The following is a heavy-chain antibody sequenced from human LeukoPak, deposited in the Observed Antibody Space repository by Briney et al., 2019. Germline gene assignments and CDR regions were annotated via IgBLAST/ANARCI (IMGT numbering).Heavy chain of an antibody. V-gene: IGHV1-46*01. Sequence: ASVKVSCKASGYTFTSYYMHWVRQAPGQGLEWMGIINPSGGSTSYAQKFQGRVTMTRDMSTSTVYMELSSLRSEDTAVYYCAREAPGYYYYSSGYHPSETFDYWGQGTLVTVSS. J-gene: IGHJ4*02. CDR1: GYTFTSYY. D-gene: IGHD3-22*01. CDR2: INPSGGST. CDR3: AREAPGYYYYSSGYHPSETFDY.